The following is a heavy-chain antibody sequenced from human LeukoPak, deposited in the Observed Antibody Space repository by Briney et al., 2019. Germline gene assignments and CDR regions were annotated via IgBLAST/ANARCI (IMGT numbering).Heavy chain of an antibody. CDR3: PGARPIAARSRWFAP. CDR2: IYYSGST. CDR1: GGSISSYY. V-gene: IGHV4-59*01. J-gene: IGHJ5*02. D-gene: IGHD6-6*01. Sequence: PSETLSLTCTVAGGSISSYYWSWIRQPPGKLLEWIGYIYYSGSTNYNPSLKSGVTISVNTPKNQFSLKLGAVTAAATAVYSCPGARPIAARSRWFAPCGQGTLVTASS.